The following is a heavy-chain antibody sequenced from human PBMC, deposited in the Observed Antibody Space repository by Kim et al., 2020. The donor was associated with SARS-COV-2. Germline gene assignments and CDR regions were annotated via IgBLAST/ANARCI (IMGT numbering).Heavy chain of an antibody. CDR3: ARVGIAAASDP. D-gene: IGHD6-13*01. V-gene: IGHV4-4*02. J-gene: IGHJ5*02. Sequence: TNYNPALKSRVTIAVDKSKNQFSLKLSSVTAADTAVYYCARVGIAAASDPWGQGTLVTVSS. CDR2: T.